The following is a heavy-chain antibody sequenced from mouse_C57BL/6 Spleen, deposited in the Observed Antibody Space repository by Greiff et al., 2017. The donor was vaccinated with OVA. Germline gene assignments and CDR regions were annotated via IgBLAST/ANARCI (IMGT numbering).Heavy chain of an antibody. Sequence: VQLQQPGAELVMPGASVKLSCKASGYTFTSYWMHWVKQRPGQGLEWIGEIDPSDSYTNYNQKFKGKSTLTVDKSSSTAYMQLSSLTSEDSAVYYCARSNYGVYFDYWGQGTTLTVSS. CDR3: ARSNYGVYFDY. J-gene: IGHJ2*01. V-gene: IGHV1-69*01. CDR2: IDPSDSYT. D-gene: IGHD1-1*01. CDR1: GYTFTSYW.